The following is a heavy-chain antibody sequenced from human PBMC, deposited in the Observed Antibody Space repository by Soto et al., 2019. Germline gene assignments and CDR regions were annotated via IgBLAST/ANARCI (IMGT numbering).Heavy chain of an antibody. V-gene: IGHV1-69*13. CDR1: GGTFGSYA. J-gene: IGHJ6*02. Sequence: SVKVSCKASGGTFGSYAITWVRRAPGQGLEWLGGIIPILNSPAYAQKFQARVVITADEITNTAYMELNSLRSDDTAVYYCAREAPYCTSATCPKFYDMDVWGQGTTVTVSS. D-gene: IGHD2-2*01. CDR3: AREAPYCTSATCPKFYDMDV. CDR2: IIPILNSP.